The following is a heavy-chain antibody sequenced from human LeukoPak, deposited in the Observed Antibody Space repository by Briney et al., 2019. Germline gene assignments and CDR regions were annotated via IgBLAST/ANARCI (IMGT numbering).Heavy chain of an antibody. J-gene: IGHJ4*02. CDR1: GFTFSSSA. V-gene: IGHV3-23*01. D-gene: IGHD4-17*01. CDR2: ISGSGGDT. CDR3: AKARGTDYGDYVIFDY. Sequence: GGSLRLSCAASGFTFSSSAMSWVRLAPGKGLEWVSSISGSGGDTYYADSVKGHFTISRDNSKNTLFLQMNSLRAEDTAVYYCAKARGTDYGDYVIFDYWGQGTLVTVSS.